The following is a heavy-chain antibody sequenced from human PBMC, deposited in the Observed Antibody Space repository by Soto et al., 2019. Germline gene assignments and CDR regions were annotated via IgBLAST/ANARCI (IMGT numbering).Heavy chain of an antibody. Sequence: EVQLVESGGGLVQPGGSLRLSCAASGLTFSSYWMSWVRQAPGKGLEWVANIKQDGSEKYYVDSVKGRFTISRDNAKNSLYLQMNSLRAEDTAVYYCARDPNIVVVVAATPRRAYWGQGTLVTVSS. J-gene: IGHJ4*02. D-gene: IGHD2-15*01. CDR1: GLTFSSYW. V-gene: IGHV3-7*01. CDR3: ARDPNIVVVVAATPRRAY. CDR2: IKQDGSEK.